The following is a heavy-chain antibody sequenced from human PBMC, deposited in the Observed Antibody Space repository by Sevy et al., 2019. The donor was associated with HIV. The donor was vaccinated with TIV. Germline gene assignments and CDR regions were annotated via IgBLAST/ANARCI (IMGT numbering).Heavy chain of an antibody. CDR3: ARGARGTMGV. CDR1: GFNFNNYW. V-gene: IGHV3-74*01. Sequence: GGSLRLSCTASGFNFNNYWMHWVRQVPGKGLVWVSRINSDGYSINYADFVKGRCTISRDNAKNTLYGQMNSLRAEDTAVYFCARGARGTMGVWGQGTTVTVSS. D-gene: IGHD1-1*01. J-gene: IGHJ6*02. CDR2: INSDGYSI.